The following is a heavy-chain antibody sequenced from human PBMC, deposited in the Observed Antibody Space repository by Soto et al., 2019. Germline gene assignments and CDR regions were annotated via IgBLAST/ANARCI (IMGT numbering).Heavy chain of an antibody. CDR3: AREIMPLTNDWYFDL. CDR1: GGSISGGVHS. CDR2: IFASGST. J-gene: IGHJ2*01. D-gene: IGHD2-8*01. V-gene: IGHV4-30-4*01. Sequence: QVQLQESGPGLVKPSETLSLTCTVSGGSISGGVHSWSWIRQPPGKGLEWIGHIFASGSTYYNPSVKSRLTVSVDTSKNQFSLRLSSVTAADTAVYYCAREIMPLTNDWYFDLWGRGTLVTVSS.